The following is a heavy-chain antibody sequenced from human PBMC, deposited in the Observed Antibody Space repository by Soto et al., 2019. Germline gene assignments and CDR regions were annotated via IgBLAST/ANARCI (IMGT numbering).Heavy chain of an antibody. CDR2: IIPIFGTA. V-gene: IGHV1-69*13. D-gene: IGHD2-2*01. J-gene: IGHJ6*02. Sequence: SVKVSCKASGGTFSSNVISWVRQAPGQGLEWMGGIIPIFGTANYAQKFQGRVTITADESMSTAYMELSSLRSEDTAVYYCARSGRVVPAAISYYGMDVWG. CDR3: ARSGRVVPAAISYYGMDV. CDR1: GGTFSSNV.